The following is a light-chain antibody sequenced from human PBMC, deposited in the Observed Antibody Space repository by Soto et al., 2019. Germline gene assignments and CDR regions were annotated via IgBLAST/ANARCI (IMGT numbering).Light chain of an antibody. CDR2: EVS. J-gene: IGLJ1*01. CDR1: SSDVGAYNY. Sequence: QSVLTQPASVSGSLGQSSTMSCTGTSSDVGAYNYVSWYQQQPGKAPKLMISEVSNRPSGVSNRFSGSKSGNTASLIISGLQAEDEADYYCCSFTSITTYVFGTGTKVTVL. V-gene: IGLV2-14*01. CDR3: CSFTSITTYV.